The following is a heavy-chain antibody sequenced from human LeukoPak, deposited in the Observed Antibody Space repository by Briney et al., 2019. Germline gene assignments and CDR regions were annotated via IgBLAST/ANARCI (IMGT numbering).Heavy chain of an antibody. D-gene: IGHD2/OR15-2a*01. CDR1: GYTLTELS. J-gene: IGHJ6*03. V-gene: IGHV1-24*01. CDR3: ATDFFEPAGMDV. Sequence: GASVKVSCKVSGYTLTELSMHWVRQAPGKGLEWMGGFDPEDGETIYAQKFQGRVTMTKDTSTDTAYMELSSLRSEDTAVYYCATDFFEPAGMDVWGKGTTVTVSS. CDR2: FDPEDGET.